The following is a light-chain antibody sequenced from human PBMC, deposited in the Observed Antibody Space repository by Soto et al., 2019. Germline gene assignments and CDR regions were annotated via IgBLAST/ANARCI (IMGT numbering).Light chain of an antibody. Sequence: QSALTQPRSVSGSPGQSVTISCTGTSSDVGGYNFVSWYQQYPGKAPKLIIYDVTKRPSGVPDRCSGSKSGNTASLTISGLQAEDEADYYCCSYAGTYTLWVFGGGTKLTVL. J-gene: IGLJ3*02. CDR2: DVT. CDR1: SSDVGGYNF. CDR3: CSYAGTYTLWV. V-gene: IGLV2-11*01.